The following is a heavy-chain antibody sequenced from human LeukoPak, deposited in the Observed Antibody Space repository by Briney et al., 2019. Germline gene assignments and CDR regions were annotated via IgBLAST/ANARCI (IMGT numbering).Heavy chain of an antibody. V-gene: IGHV3-23*01. CDR3: ARDRYRSGWYGDFDY. J-gene: IGHJ4*02. CDR1: GFTFSSYA. Sequence: GGSLRLSCAASGFTFSSYAMSWVRQAPGKGLEWVSAISGSGGSTYYADSVKGRFTISRDNSKNTLYLQVNSLRVDDTAVYYCARDRYRSGWYGDFDYWGQGTLVTVSS. CDR2: ISGSGGST. D-gene: IGHD6-19*01.